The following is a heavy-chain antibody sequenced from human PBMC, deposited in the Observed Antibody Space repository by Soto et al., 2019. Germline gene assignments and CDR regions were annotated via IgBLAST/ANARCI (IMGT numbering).Heavy chain of an antibody. CDR3: TTHSSGYPYYFDY. Sequence: GGSLRLSCAASGFTFSNAWMSWVRQAPGKGLEWVGRIKSKTDGGTTDYAAPVKGRFTISRDGSKNTLYLQMNSLKTEDTAVYYCTTHSSGYPYYFDYWGQGTLVTVSS. CDR2: IKSKTDGGTT. J-gene: IGHJ4*02. CDR1: GFTFSNAW. V-gene: IGHV3-15*01. D-gene: IGHD3-22*01.